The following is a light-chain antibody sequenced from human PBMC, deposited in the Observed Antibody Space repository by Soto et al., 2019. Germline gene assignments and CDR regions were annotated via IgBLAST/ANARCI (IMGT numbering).Light chain of an antibody. CDR3: QQYNNWPLRP. CDR1: QSVISN. J-gene: IGKJ1*01. CDR2: GVS. V-gene: IGKV3-15*01. Sequence: VVKESVGAGTLSTAERGTVSCRASQSVISNFAWYQQKPGQAPRLLIFGVSTRATGVPARFSGSGSGTEFTLTISSLQSEDFAVYYCQQYNNWPLRPFGQGTKVDI.